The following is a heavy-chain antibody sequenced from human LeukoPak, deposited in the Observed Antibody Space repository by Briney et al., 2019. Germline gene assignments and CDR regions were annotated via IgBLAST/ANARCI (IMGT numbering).Heavy chain of an antibody. CDR2: IIPILHQA. J-gene: IGHJ3*02. Sequence: SVKVSCKASGYTFTSYYIHWVRQAPGQGLEWMGRIIPILHQANYAQKFRDRVTITADESTSTAYMDLSSLRSEDTAVYYCAKGRGSDAFDIWGQGTVVTVSS. CDR3: AKGRGSDAFDI. CDR1: GYTFTSYY. V-gene: IGHV1-69*11.